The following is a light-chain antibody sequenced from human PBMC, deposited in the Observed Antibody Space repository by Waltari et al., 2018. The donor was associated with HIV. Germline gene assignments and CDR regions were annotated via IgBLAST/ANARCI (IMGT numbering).Light chain of an antibody. V-gene: IGLV1-40*01. CDR3: QSYDSSLV. CDR1: SSNIGAGSA. CDR2: GDN. J-gene: IGLJ2*01. Sequence: QSVLTQPPSVSGAPGQRLTISCTGSSSNIGAGSAVHWSQQIAGAAPKLLIYGDNNRPSGVPDRFSGSKSGTSASLAITGLQAEDAADYYCQSYDSSLVFGGGTKLTV.